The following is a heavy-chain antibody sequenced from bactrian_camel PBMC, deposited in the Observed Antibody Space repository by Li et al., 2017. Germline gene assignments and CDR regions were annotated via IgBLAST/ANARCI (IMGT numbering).Heavy chain of an antibody. CDR2: IDDAAT. CDR1: GDVENLYC. V-gene: IGHV3S53*01. Sequence: QVQLVESGGGSVQVGGSLTISCVASGDVENLYCMGWFRQAPGKEREGVVVIDDAATSYADSVNDRFTISQDNAENIVYLHMNTLKPEDTAVYYCGADWDGPGDDDHPCSSFLRYWGQGTQVTVS. CDR3: GADWDGPGDDDHPCSSFLRY. J-gene: IGHJ4*01. D-gene: IGHD4*01.